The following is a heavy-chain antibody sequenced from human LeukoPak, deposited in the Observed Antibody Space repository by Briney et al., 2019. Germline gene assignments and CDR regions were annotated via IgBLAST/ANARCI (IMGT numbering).Heavy chain of an antibody. CDR2: INSDGSST. CDR3: AMGPYYYDSSGYYY. V-gene: IGHV3-74*01. Sequence: GGSLRLSFSAPGFPLNSYWMHWVRPAPGKGLVWVSRINSDGSSTSYADSVKGRFTISRDNAKNTLYLQMNSLRAEDTAVYYCAMGPYYYDSSGYYYWGQGTLVTVSS. J-gene: IGHJ4*02. D-gene: IGHD3-22*01. CDR1: GFPLNSYW.